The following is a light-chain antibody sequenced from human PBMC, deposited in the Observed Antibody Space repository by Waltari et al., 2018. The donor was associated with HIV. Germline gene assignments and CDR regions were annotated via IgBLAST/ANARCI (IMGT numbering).Light chain of an antibody. CDR3: ATWDDSLSVVV. V-gene: IGLV1-47*01. J-gene: IGLJ2*01. CDR2: RNK. CDR1: SSNIGSNY. Sequence: QSVLTQPPSASGTPGQRVTISCSGSSSNIGSNYVYWYQQLPGTAPKLLNYRNKQRPSGAPDRFSVAKSGTSASRAISGLRSEDEADYYCATWDDSLSVVVFGGGTKLTVL.